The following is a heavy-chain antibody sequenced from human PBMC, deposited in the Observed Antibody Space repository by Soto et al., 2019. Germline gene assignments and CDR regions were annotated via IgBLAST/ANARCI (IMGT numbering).Heavy chain of an antibody. V-gene: IGHV3-11*06. D-gene: IGHD4-17*01. CDR1: GFTFSDYY. CDR3: ARDRTAQPENYGDYYFDY. CDR2: ISSSSSYT. Sequence: GGSLRLSCAASGFTFSDYYMSWIRQAPGKGLEWVSYISSSSSYTNYADSVKGRFTISRDNAKNSLYLQMNSLRAEDTAVYYCARDRTAQPENYGDYYFDYWGQGTLVTVSS. J-gene: IGHJ4*02.